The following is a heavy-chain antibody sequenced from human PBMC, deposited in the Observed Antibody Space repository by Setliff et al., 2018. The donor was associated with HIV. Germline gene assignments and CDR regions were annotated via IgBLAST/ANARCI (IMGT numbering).Heavy chain of an antibody. J-gene: IGHJ4*02. D-gene: IGHD3-22*01. CDR3: AKDLDYYDSSGYYFDY. V-gene: IGHV3-30*02. CDR2: IRYDGSDK. Sequence: GGSLRLSCAASGFTFSNYGMHWVRQAPGKGLEWVAFIRYDGSDKYYADSVKGRFTISRDNSKNTLYLQMNNLRAEDTAVYYCAKDLDYYDSSGYYFDYWGQGTLVTVSS. CDR1: GFTFSNYG.